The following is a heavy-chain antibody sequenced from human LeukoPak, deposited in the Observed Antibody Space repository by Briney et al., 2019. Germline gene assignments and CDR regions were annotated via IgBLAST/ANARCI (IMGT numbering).Heavy chain of an antibody. Sequence: PGGSLRLSCAASGFTFSSYWMSWVRQAPGKGLEWVANIKQDGSEKYYVDSVKGRLTISRDNAKNSLYLQMNSLRAEDTAVYYCARGSAAAGTYWFDPWGQGTLVTVSS. CDR3: ARGSAAAGTYWFDP. CDR1: GFTFSSYW. CDR2: IKQDGSEK. V-gene: IGHV3-7*01. D-gene: IGHD6-13*01. J-gene: IGHJ5*02.